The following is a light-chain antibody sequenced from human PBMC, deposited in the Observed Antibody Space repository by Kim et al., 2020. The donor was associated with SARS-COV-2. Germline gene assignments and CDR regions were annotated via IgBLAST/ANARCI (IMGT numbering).Light chain of an antibody. CDR1: TGAVTSGHY. CDR2: DTG. V-gene: IGLV7-46*01. CDR3: LFTYGGGRV. J-gene: IGLJ3*02. Sequence: PGGTVTLTCGSTTGAVTSGHYPDWFQQKPGQVPKTLIYDTGNKHSWTPARFSGSLLGGKAALTLSGAQPEDEAEYYCLFTYGGGRVFGGGTQLTVL.